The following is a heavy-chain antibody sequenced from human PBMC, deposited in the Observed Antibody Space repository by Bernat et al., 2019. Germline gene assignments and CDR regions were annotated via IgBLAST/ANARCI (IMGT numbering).Heavy chain of an antibody. J-gene: IGHJ5*02. Sequence: QVQQQESGPGLVKPSETLSLTCTVSGGSISSYYWSWIRQPPGKGLEWIGYIYYSGSTNYNPSLKSRVTISVDTSKNQFSLKLSSVTAADTAVYYCARGAKVNMVQGGGWFDPWGQGTLVTVSS. CDR1: GGSISSYY. CDR2: IYYSGST. V-gene: IGHV4-59*01. CDR3: ARGAKVNMVQGGGWFDP. D-gene: IGHD3-10*01.